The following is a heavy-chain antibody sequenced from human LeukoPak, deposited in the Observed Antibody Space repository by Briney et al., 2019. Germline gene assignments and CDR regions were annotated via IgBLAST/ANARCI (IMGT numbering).Heavy chain of an antibody. CDR1: GGTFSSCA. Sequence: ASVKVSCKASGGTFSSCAISWVRQAPGQGLEWMGWISAYNGNTNYAQKLQGRVTVTTDTSTSTAYMELRSLRSDDTAVYYCARDRRAKSEATRPFDYWGQGTLVTVSS. V-gene: IGHV1-18*01. CDR2: ISAYNGNT. J-gene: IGHJ4*02. CDR3: ARDRRAKSEATRPFDY. D-gene: IGHD5-12*01.